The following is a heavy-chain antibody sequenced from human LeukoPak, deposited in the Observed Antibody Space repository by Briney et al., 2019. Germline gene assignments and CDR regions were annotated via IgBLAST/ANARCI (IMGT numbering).Heavy chain of an antibody. CDR1: GYTFTSYY. CDR3: ATPRESSSSPRYFDY. J-gene: IGHJ4*02. Sequence: KPGASVKVSCKASGYTFTSYYMHWVRQAPGQGLEWMGIINPSGGSTSYAQKFQGRVTMTRDTSTSTAYMELSSLRSEDTAVYYRATPRESSSSPRYFDYWGQGTLVTVSS. CDR2: INPSGGST. V-gene: IGHV1-46*01. D-gene: IGHD6-13*01.